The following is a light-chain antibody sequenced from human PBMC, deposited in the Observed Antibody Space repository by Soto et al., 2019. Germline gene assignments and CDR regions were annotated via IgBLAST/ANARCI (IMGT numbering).Light chain of an antibody. Sequence: EIVLTQSPGTLSLSPGERATLSCRATQSVGSSYLAWYQQKPGQAPRLLIYGASSSATGIPDRFSGSGSGTDFTLTISRLEPEDFAVYYCQQYGSSPPDTFGQGTKLEIK. CDR3: QQYGSSPPDT. CDR1: QSVGSSY. V-gene: IGKV3-20*01. CDR2: GAS. J-gene: IGKJ2*01.